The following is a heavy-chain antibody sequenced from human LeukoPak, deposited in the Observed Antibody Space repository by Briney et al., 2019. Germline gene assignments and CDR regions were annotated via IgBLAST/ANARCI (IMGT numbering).Heavy chain of an antibody. CDR3: ARTGYYNILTGYRRSGYFDY. CDR1: GYSISSGYY. Sequence: SETLSLTCTVAGYSISSGYYWGWIRQPPGKGLEWIGSISHSGSTYYNPSLKSRVTISVDTSKNQFSLRLSSVTAADTAIYYCARTGYYNILTGYRRSGYFDYWGQGNLVTVSS. CDR2: ISHSGST. V-gene: IGHV4-38-2*02. J-gene: IGHJ4*02. D-gene: IGHD3-9*01.